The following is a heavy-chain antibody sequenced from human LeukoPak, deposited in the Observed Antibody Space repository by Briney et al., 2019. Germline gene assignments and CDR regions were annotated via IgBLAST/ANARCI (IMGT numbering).Heavy chain of an antibody. J-gene: IGHJ4*02. Sequence: GGSLRLSCAASGFTFSSYSMNWVRQAPGKGLEWVSSISSSSSYIYYADSVKGRFTISRDNAKNSLYLQMNSLRAEDTAVYYCARESIMGPFDYWGQGTLVTVSS. V-gene: IGHV3-21*01. CDR3: ARESIMGPFDY. CDR2: ISSSSSYI. D-gene: IGHD3-16*01. CDR1: GFTFSSYS.